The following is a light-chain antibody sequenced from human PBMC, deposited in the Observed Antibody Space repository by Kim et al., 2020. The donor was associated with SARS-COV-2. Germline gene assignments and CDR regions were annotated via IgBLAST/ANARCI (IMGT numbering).Light chain of an antibody. CDR1: QDIKKY. Sequence: GDRVTITCQASQDIKKYLNWFQQKPGKAPKLRIYDASNLESGVPSRFSGSGSGTHFTLTISSLQPVDVATYYCQQSDRLPLTFGPGTKVDIK. J-gene: IGKJ3*01. V-gene: IGKV1-33*01. CDR3: QQSDRLPLT. CDR2: DAS.